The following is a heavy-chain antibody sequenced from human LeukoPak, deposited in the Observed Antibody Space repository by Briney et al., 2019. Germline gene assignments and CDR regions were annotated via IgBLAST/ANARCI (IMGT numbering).Heavy chain of an antibody. CDR1: GFTFSSYA. Sequence: GGSLRLSCAASGFTFSSYAMSWVRQAPGKGLEWVSGISGNGASTYYVDSVKGRFTMSRDNSKNTLYVQMNSLRAEDTAVYYCAKTPGLWSGHPPSHYFDYWGQGTLVTVSS. CDR2: ISGNGAST. CDR3: AKTPGLWSGHPPSHYFDY. J-gene: IGHJ4*02. V-gene: IGHV3-23*01. D-gene: IGHD3-3*01.